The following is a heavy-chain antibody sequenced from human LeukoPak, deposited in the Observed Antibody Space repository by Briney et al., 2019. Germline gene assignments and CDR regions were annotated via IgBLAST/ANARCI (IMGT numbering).Heavy chain of an antibody. CDR1: GGSFSFYY. CDR2: IYYSGNT. V-gene: IGHV4-39*01. CDR3: ARQTGSGLFILP. J-gene: IGHJ4*02. Sequence: PSETLSLTCGASGGSFSFYYWGWIRQPPGKGRDGFGSIYYSGNTYYNASLKSQVSISIDTSKNQFSLRLTSVTAADTAVYYCARQTGSGLFILPGGQGTLVTVSS. D-gene: IGHD3/OR15-3a*01.